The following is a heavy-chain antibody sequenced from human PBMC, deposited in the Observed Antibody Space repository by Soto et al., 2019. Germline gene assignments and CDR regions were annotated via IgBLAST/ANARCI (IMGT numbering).Heavy chain of an antibody. D-gene: IGHD5-12*01. Sequence: SVKVSCKASRVTFSSCAISWVRQAPGQGLEWMGGIIPIFGTANYAQKFQGRVTITADESTSTAYMELSSLRSEDTVVYYCARTRGLEMATIRPPELDYWGQGTLVTVSS. J-gene: IGHJ4*02. CDR2: IIPIFGTA. V-gene: IGHV1-69*13. CDR1: RVTFSSCA. CDR3: ARTRGLEMATIRPPELDY.